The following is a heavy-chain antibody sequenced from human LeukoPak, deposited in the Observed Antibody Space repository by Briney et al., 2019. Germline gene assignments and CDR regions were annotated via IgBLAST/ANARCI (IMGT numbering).Heavy chain of an antibody. D-gene: IGHD6-19*01. J-gene: IGHJ5*02. CDR3: AREGRLAPWLVPGGWFDP. CDR1: GYSFSSSG. Sequence: ASVKVSCKASGYSFSSSGINWVRQAPGHGLEWMGLISASNGNTDYAQNFQGRVTMTTDTSTSTAYMELKSLRADDTAVYYCAREGRLAPWLVPGGWFDPWGQGTLVTVSS. V-gene: IGHV1-18*01. CDR2: ISASNGNT.